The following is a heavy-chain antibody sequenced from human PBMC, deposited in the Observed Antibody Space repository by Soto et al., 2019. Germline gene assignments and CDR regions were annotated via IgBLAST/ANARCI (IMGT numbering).Heavy chain of an antibody. J-gene: IGHJ3*02. D-gene: IGHD4-17*01. CDR3: ARGKYGDDPYDVFDI. CDR1: GGSISSYY. CDR2: IYNRGST. Sequence: QVQLQESGPGLVKPSETLSLTCTVSGGSISSYYWSWIRQPPGQGLEWIGYIYNRGSTNYNPSLKSRVTVSVDPSKNQFALKLSSVTAADTAVYYCARGKYGDDPYDVFDIWGQGTTVTVSS. V-gene: IGHV4-59*01.